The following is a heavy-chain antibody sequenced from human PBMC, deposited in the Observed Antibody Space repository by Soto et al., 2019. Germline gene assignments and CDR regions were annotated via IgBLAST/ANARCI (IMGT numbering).Heavy chain of an antibody. CDR1: GFTFSDYA. CDR2: ISYDGRNK. Sequence: GGSLRLSCAASGFTFSDYAIHWVRQAPGKGLEWVAVISYDGRNKYYADSVKGRFTISRDNSKNTLYLQMDSLRPEETAVYYCTRDLGRGCTSTSCLDYYYYYYGLDVWGQGTTVTVSS. J-gene: IGHJ6*01. D-gene: IGHD2-2*01. V-gene: IGHV3-30*04. CDR3: TRDLGRGCTSTSCLDYYYYYYGLDV.